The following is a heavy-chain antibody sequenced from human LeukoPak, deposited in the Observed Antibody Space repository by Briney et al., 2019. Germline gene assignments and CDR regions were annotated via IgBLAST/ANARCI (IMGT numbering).Heavy chain of an antibody. CDR3: AKDRRQLANFDY. CDR1: GFTFSSYG. J-gene: IGHJ4*02. CDR2: FGGGGGPT. D-gene: IGHD6-13*01. Sequence: GGSLRLSCVASGFTFSSYGMGWVRQAPGKGLEWVSGFGGGGGPTYYADSVKGRFTIHRDNSKNTPYLQMNSLRADDTAVYYCAKDRRQLANFDYWGQGTLVTVSS. V-gene: IGHV3-23*01.